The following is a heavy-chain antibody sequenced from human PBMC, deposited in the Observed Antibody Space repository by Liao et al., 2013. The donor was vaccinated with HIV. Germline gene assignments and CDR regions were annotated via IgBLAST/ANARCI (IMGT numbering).Heavy chain of an antibody. CDR1: GGSISSYS. Sequence: QVHLQESGPGLVKPSETLSLTCAISGGSISSYSWSWIRQPAGKRLEWIGRISTFGGTNYNPSLKSRVTISIDASKTQFSLRLTSVTPADTAVYFCARGGTTVTTSGYFDFWGQGTLVTVSS. CDR3: ARGGTTVTTSGYFDF. V-gene: IGHV4-4*07. J-gene: IGHJ4*02. CDR2: ISTFGGT. D-gene: IGHD4-17*01.